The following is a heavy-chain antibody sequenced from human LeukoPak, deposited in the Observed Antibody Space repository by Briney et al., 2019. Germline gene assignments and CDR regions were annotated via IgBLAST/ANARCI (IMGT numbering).Heavy chain of an antibody. D-gene: IGHD3-10*01. CDR3: AKDRHYYGSGGYSDY. Sequence: GGSLRLSCAASGFTFSSYAMSWVRQAPGKGLEWVSAISGSGGSTYYADSVKGRFTISRDNSKNTLYLQMNSLRAEDTAVYYCAKDRHYYGSGGYSDYWGQGTLVTVSS. V-gene: IGHV3-23*01. CDR2: ISGSGGST. CDR1: GFTFSSYA. J-gene: IGHJ4*02.